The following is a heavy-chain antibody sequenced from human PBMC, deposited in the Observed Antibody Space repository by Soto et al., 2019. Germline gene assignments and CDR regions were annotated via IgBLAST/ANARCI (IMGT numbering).Heavy chain of an antibody. Sequence: ASVKVSCKASGYTFTSYAIHWVRQAPGQRLEWMGWINAGNGNTKYSQKFQGRVTITRDTSASTAYMELSSLRYEDTAVYYCVIAPGSGGMDVWGQGTTVTVSS. CDR3: VIAPGSGGMDV. D-gene: IGHD3-10*01. V-gene: IGHV1-3*01. CDR1: GYTFTSYA. J-gene: IGHJ6*02. CDR2: INAGNGNT.